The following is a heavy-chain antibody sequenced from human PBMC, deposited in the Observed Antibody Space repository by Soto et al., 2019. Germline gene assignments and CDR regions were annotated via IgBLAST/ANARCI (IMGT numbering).Heavy chain of an antibody. V-gene: IGHV4-4*02. J-gene: IGHJ3*01. Sequence: QVQLQESGPGLVEPSGTLSLTCAVSNGSISSLSWWVWVRQSPGTGLEWIGEIYHSGTTNYNPSLKGRVTISVDKANNEFSLKLRSVTAAHTVVYYCATAVPLVSGSFYPYDAFDFWGRGTMVTVSS. CDR1: NGSISSLSW. D-gene: IGHD3-10*01. CDR3: ATAVPLVSGSFYPYDAFDF. CDR2: IYHSGTT.